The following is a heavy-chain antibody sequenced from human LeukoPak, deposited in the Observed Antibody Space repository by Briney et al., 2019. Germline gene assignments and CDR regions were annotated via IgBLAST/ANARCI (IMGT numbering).Heavy chain of an antibody. Sequence: GGSLRLSCATSGFTFSAYSMIWVRQTPGKGLECLSYITSSSDSIHYADSVRGRFTVSRDNAKNSLYLQMNSLRDEDTAVYYCARALGSHGSLDYWGQGTLVTVSS. D-gene: IGHD1-26*01. CDR2: ITSSSDSI. CDR1: GFTFSAYS. J-gene: IGHJ4*02. CDR3: ARALGSHGSLDY. V-gene: IGHV3-48*02.